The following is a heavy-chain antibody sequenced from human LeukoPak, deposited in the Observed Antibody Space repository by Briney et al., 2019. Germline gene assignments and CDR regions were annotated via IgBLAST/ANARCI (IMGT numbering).Heavy chain of an antibody. Sequence: GASVKVSCKASGYTFTSYYMHWVRQAPGQGLEWMGIINPSGGSTSYAQKFQGRVTMTRDTSTSTVYMELSSLRSEDTAVYYCARDPTSEAGLRDNWFDPWGQGTLVTVSS. CDR1: GYTFTSYY. V-gene: IGHV1-46*01. J-gene: IGHJ5*02. D-gene: IGHD6-19*01. CDR2: INPSGGST. CDR3: ARDPTSEAGLRDNWFDP.